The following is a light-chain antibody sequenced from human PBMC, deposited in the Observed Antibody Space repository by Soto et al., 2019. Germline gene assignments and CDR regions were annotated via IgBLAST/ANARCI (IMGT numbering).Light chain of an antibody. CDR2: AAS. J-gene: IGKJ3*01. V-gene: IGKV1-39*01. CDR3: QQSYGIPFT. CDR1: QSISSY. Sequence: DIQMTQSPSSLSASVGDRVTITCRASQSISSYLNWYQQKPGKAPKLLIYAASSVQSGVPSRFSGSGSGTDFTLTISSLQPEDFAAYFCQQSYGIPFTFGPGTKVDI.